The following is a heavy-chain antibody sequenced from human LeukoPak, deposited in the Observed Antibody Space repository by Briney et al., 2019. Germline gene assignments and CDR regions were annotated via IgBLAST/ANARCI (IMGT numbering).Heavy chain of an antibody. Sequence: ASVKVSCKASGYTFTSYYMHWVRQAPGQGLERMGWISAYNGNTNYAQKLQGRVTMTTDTSTSTAYMELRSLRSDDTAAYYCARDYYDSSGYDCWGQGTLVTVSS. V-gene: IGHV1-18*04. J-gene: IGHJ4*02. CDR3: ARDYYDSSGYDC. D-gene: IGHD3-22*01. CDR2: ISAYNGNT. CDR1: GYTFTSYY.